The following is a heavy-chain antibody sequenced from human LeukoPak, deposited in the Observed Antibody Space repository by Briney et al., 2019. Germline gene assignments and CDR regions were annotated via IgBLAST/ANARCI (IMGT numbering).Heavy chain of an antibody. D-gene: IGHD5-24*01. V-gene: IGHV3-30*04. Sequence: TGGSLRLSCAASGFTFSSYAMHWVRQAPGKGLEWVAVISYDGSNKYYADSVKGRFTISRDNSKNTLYLQMNSLRAEDTAVYYCARDHRRDGYNFDYWGQGTLVTVSS. CDR3: ARDHRRDGYNFDY. CDR2: ISYDGSNK. CDR1: GFTFSSYA. J-gene: IGHJ4*02.